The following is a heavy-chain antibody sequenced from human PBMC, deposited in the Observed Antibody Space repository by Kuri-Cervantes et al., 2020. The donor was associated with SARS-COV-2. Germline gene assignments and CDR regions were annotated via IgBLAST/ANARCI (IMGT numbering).Heavy chain of an antibody. CDR2: IIPIFGTA. V-gene: IGHV1-69*13. Sequence: SVKVSCKASGGTFSCYAISWVRQAPGQGLEWMGGIIPIFGTANYAQKFQGGVTITADESTSTAYMELSSLRSEDTAVYYCARAGVAGYSSGWNPYYYYGMDVWGQGTTVTVSS. J-gene: IGHJ6*02. D-gene: IGHD6-19*01. CDR1: GGTFSCYA. CDR3: ARAGVAGYSSGWNPYYYYGMDV.